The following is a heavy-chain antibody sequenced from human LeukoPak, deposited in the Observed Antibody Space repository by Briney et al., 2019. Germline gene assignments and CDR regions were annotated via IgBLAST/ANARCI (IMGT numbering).Heavy chain of an antibody. CDR2: IIPIFGTA. D-gene: IGHD3-10*01. Sequence: SVKVSCKASGGTFSSYAISWVRQAPGQGLEWMGGIIPIFGTANYAQKFQGRVTITADESTSTAYMELSSLRSEDTAVYYCARESDHRELNAFDIWGQGTMVTVSS. J-gene: IGHJ3*02. CDR1: GGTFSSYA. V-gene: IGHV1-69*01. CDR3: ARESDHRELNAFDI.